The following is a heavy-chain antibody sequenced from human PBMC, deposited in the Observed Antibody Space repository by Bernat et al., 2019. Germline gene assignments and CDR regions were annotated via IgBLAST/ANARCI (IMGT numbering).Heavy chain of an antibody. CDR3: ARELGYCSGGSCSGGRIIKNYFDY. CDR2: INPNSGGT. V-gene: IGHV1-2*02. Sequence: QVQLVQSGAEVKKPGASVKVSCKASGYTFTGYYMHWVRQAPGQGLEWMGWINPNSGGTNYAQKFQGRVTMTRDTSISTADMGLGRLRSDDTAVYYCARELGYCSGGSCSGGRIIKNYFDYWGEGTLVTVSS. CDR1: GYTFTGYY. D-gene: IGHD2-15*01. J-gene: IGHJ4*02.